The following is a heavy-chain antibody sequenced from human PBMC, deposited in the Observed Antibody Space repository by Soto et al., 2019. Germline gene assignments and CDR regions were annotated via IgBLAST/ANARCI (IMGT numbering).Heavy chain of an antibody. CDR1: GFSFVYYT. Sequence: QVQIVQSGAEVRGPGASVTVSCKAFGFSFVYYTVHWVRQAPGQSLEWMGCINADNGDTKYSQTFQGRVTITRDTSANTAYMELSSLNSEDTAIYYCARLGLRGLVIMYAFDLWGQGTMVTVSS. CDR2: INADNGDT. V-gene: IGHV1-3*01. CDR3: ARLGLRGLVIMYAFDL. J-gene: IGHJ3*01. D-gene: IGHD3-10*01.